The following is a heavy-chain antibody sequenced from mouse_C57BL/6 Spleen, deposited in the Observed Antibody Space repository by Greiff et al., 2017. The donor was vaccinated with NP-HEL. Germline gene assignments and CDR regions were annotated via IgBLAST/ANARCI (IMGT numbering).Heavy chain of an antibody. CDR2: IHPNSGST. D-gene: IGHD1-1*01. CDR3: ARCWGSSYWYFDV. CDR1: GYTFTSYW. J-gene: IGHJ1*03. V-gene: IGHV1-64*01. Sequence: QVQLQQPGAELVKPGASVKLSCKASGYTFTSYWMHWVKQRPGQGLEWIGMIHPNSGSTNYNEKFKSKATLTVDKSSSTAYMQLSSLTSEDSAVYYCARCWGSSYWYFDVWGTGTTVTVSS.